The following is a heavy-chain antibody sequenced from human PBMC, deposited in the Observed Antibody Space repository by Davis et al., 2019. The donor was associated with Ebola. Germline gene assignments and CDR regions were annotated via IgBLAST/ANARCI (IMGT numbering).Heavy chain of an antibody. Sequence: SETLSLTCTVSGGSISSHYWSWIRQSPGKGLEWIGYMYYSGSTNYNPSLKSRVTISVDTSKNQFSLKVTSVTADDTAVYYCARRLVVVASLDYFDYWGQGSLVTVSS. CDR1: GGSISSHY. D-gene: IGHD2-21*01. J-gene: IGHJ4*02. CDR3: ARRLVVVASLDYFDY. CDR2: MYYSGST. V-gene: IGHV4-59*08.